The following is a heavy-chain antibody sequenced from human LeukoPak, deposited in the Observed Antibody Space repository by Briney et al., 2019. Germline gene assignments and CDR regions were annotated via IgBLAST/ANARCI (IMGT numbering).Heavy chain of an antibody. J-gene: IGHJ4*02. CDR2: IRYDGSNK. V-gene: IGHV3-30*02. Sequence: GGSLRLSCAASGFTFSSYGMHWVRQAPGKGLEWVAFIRYDGSNKYYADSVKGRFTIPRDNSKNTLYLQMNSLRAEDTAVYYCAGETYYYDSSGYFDYWGQGTLVTVSS. CDR3: AGETYYYDSSGYFDY. CDR1: GFTFSSYG. D-gene: IGHD3-22*01.